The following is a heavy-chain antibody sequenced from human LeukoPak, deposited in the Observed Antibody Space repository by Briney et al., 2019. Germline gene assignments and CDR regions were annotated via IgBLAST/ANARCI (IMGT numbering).Heavy chain of an antibody. Sequence: SGGSLRLSCAASGFTFSTYWMSWVRQAPGRGLEWVANIKGDGSEDYYMGSMKGRFTISRDNAKNSLYLQMKSLGVEDTAVYYCVRDGTYYYYSGSCLPNLWGQGTLVIVSS. CDR1: GFTFSTYW. J-gene: IGHJ4*02. CDR2: IKGDGSED. CDR3: VRDGTYYYYSGSCLPNL. D-gene: IGHD3-10*01. V-gene: IGHV3-7*01.